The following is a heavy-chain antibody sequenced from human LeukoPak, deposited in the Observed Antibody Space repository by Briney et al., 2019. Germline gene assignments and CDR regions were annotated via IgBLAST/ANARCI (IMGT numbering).Heavy chain of an antibody. Sequence: GGSLRLSCAASGFTFSSYSMNWVRQAPGKGLEWVSSISSSSSYIYYADSVKGRFTISRDNAKNSLYLQMNSLRAEDTAVYYCARGEFSDFWSVYYHDYWGQGTVVTVSS. CDR1: GFTFSSYS. D-gene: IGHD3-3*01. CDR2: ISSSSSYI. J-gene: IGHJ4*02. CDR3: ARGEFSDFWSVYYHDY. V-gene: IGHV3-21*01.